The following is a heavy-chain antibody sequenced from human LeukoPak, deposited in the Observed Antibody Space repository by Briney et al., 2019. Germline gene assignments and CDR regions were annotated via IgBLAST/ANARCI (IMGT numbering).Heavy chain of an antibody. Sequence: PSETLSLTCAVYGGSFSGYYWSWIRQPPGKGLEWIGEINHSGSTNYNPSLKSRVTISVDTSKNQFSLKLSSVTAADTAVYYCARAFRLLLWLGGRDDNNWFDPWGQGTLVTVSS. CDR1: GGSFSGYY. J-gene: IGHJ5*02. V-gene: IGHV4-34*01. D-gene: IGHD3-10*01. CDR3: ARAFRLLLWLGGRDDNNWFDP. CDR2: INHSGST.